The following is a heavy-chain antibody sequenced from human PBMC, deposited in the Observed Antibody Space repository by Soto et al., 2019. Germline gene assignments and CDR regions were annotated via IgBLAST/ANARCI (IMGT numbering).Heavy chain of an antibody. J-gene: IGHJ4*02. Sequence: SETLSLTCTVSGGSISTSSYWGLIRQPPGKGLEWIGSIYYSGRTFYTPSLKSRASMSVDTSKNQFSLKLSSVTAADTAVYFCATPGIEAAGTYYWGQGILVTVPS. CDR3: ATPGIEAAGTYY. D-gene: IGHD6-13*01. CDR2: IYYSGRT. V-gene: IGHV4-39*01. CDR1: GGSISTSSY.